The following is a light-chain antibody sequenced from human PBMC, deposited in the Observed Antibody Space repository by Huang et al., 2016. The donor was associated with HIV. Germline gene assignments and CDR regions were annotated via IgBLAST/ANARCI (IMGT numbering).Light chain of an antibody. J-gene: IGKJ2*01. CDR1: QNLLHSSGHNR. CDR2: LTA. CDR3: MQGLQTPPT. Sequence: EIVMTQSPLPLPVSPGQPASISCTSSQNLLHSSGHNRLDWYLQKPGQSPQLLIVLTANRASGVPDKFTGSGSGSNFTLSINKVQPDDVGIYYCMQGLQTPPTFGQGTKLEI. V-gene: IGKV2-28*01.